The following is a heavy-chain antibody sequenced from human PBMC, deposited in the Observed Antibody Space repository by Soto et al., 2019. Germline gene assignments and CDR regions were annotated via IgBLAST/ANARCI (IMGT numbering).Heavy chain of an antibody. CDR1: GGSISSGGYY. V-gene: IGHV4-31*03. CDR2: IFHSGST. Sequence: SETLSLTCTVSGGSISSGGYYWSWIRQHPGKGLEWIGYIFHSGSTYYNTSLRSRVATSFDTSKNQFALNLTSVTAADTAVYYCARGGHEDNWFDPWGQGTLVTVSS. D-gene: IGHD3-16*01. CDR3: ARGGHEDNWFDP. J-gene: IGHJ5*01.